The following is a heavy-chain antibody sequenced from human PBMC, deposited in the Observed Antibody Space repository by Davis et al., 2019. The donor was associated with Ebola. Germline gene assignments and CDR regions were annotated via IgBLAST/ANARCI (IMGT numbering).Heavy chain of an antibody. V-gene: IGHV3-7*01. CDR3: TKTISATPGDF. J-gene: IGHJ4*02. Sequence: PGGSLRLSCEASGFMFSDYWMSWVRQAPGKGLEWVANIKQDGSEEYFVDSLRGRFTISRDNAKKSLYLQLNNVRVEDTAVYYCTKTISATPGDFWGQGTLVTVSS. CDR2: IKQDGSEE. D-gene: IGHD4/OR15-4a*01. CDR1: GFMFSDYW.